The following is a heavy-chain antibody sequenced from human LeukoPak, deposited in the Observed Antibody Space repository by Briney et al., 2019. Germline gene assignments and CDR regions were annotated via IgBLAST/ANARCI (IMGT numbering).Heavy chain of an antibody. Sequence: GGSLRLSCAASGFTFSSYEMNWVRQAPGKGLEWVSGISRSGPTYYTDSVKGRFTISRHNFKNTLYLQMNSLRADDTAVYYCAKGGYFAFEDWGQGTMVSVSS. D-gene: IGHD2-2*03. CDR2: ISRSGPT. CDR1: GFTFSSYE. CDR3: AKGGYFAFED. V-gene: IGHV3-23*01. J-gene: IGHJ3*01.